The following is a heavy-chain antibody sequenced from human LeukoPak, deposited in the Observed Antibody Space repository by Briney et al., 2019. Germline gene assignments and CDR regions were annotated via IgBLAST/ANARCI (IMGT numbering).Heavy chain of an antibody. CDR2: THYGGNT. V-gene: IGHV4-39*01. D-gene: IGHD1-26*01. Sequence: SETLSLTCNVSGASMSTSSHYWGWIRQPPGKGLEWIGSTHYGGNTYYNPSLNSRVSISVDTSKKQFSLKLTSVTAADTAVYYCAGRVGATIWTGMEFWGQGTLVTVSS. CDR1: GASMSTSSHY. J-gene: IGHJ1*01. CDR3: AGRVGATIWTGMEF.